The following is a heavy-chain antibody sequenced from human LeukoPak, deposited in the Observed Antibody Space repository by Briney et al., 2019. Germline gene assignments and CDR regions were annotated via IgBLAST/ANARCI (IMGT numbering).Heavy chain of an antibody. CDR2: IYYSGST. D-gene: IGHD3-10*01. CDR1: GGSISSYY. Sequence: SETLSFTCTVSGGSISSYYWSWIRQPPGKGLEWIGYIYYSGSTNYNPSLKSRVTISVDTSKNQFSLKLSSVTAADTAVYYCARAPILWFGELLYWFDPWGQGTLVTVSS. CDR3: ARAPILWFGELLYWFDP. V-gene: IGHV4-59*01. J-gene: IGHJ5*02.